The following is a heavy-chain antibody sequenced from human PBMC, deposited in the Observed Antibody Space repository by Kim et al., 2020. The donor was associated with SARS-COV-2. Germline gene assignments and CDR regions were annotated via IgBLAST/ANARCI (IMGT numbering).Heavy chain of an antibody. D-gene: IGHD3-22*01. Sequence: AVSVKSRITINPDTSKNQFSLQLNSVTPEDTAVYYCARDYYDSSGYYLDYWGQVTLVTVSS. CDR3: ARDYYDSSGYYLDY. V-gene: IGHV6-1*01. J-gene: IGHJ4*02.